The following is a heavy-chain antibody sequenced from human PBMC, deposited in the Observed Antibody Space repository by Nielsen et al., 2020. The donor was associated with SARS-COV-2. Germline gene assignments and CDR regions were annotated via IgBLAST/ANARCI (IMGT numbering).Heavy chain of an antibody. Sequence: GESLKISCKGSGYSFTSYWIGWVRQMPGKGLEWMGIIYPGDSDTRYSPSFQGQVTISADKSISTAYLQWSSLKASDTAMYYCARVDYGTARVTGMDVWGQGTTVTVSS. CDR1: GYSFTSYW. D-gene: IGHD4-17*01. J-gene: IGHJ6*02. CDR2: IYPGDSDT. CDR3: ARVDYGTARVTGMDV. V-gene: IGHV5-51*01.